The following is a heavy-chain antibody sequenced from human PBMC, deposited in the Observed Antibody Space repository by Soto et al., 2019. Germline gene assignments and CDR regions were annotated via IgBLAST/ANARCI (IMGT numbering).Heavy chain of an antibody. CDR3: AKDTNYDYVWGSYHSFDY. CDR2: ISGSGGST. V-gene: IGHV3-23*01. J-gene: IGHJ4*02. D-gene: IGHD3-16*02. Sequence: GGSLRLSCAASGFTLSSYAMSWVRQAPGKGLEWVSAISGSGGSTYYADSVKGRFTISRDNSKNTLYLQMNSLRAEDTAVYYCAKDTNYDYVWGSYHSFDYWGQGTLVTVSS. CDR1: GFTLSSYA.